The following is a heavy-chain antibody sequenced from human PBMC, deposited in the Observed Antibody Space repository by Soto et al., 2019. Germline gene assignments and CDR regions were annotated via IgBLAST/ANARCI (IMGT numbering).Heavy chain of an antibody. CDR1: GFTFAKYW. J-gene: IGHJ1*01. Sequence: EEQLVESGGGLVQPGGSLRLSCVVSGFTFAKYWMHWVRQAPGKGLVWVARIETDGTTQTYADSVEGRFTISRDNAKNTLYLHMNSLRAEDTAMYYCGRQAALWEKVDFRGHGTPVTVSP. CDR3: GRQAALWEKVDF. CDR2: IETDGTTQ. V-gene: IGHV3-74*02. D-gene: IGHD3-10*01.